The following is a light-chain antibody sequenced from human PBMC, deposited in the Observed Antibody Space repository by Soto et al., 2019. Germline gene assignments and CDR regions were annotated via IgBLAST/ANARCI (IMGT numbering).Light chain of an antibody. CDR1: GSDIGAYNY. Sequence: QSALTQPASVSGSPGQSITISCTGTGSDIGAYNYVSWYHQHPGKAPKLIIHGVTHRPSGVSTRFSASKSAYTASLTISGLQAEDEADYYCSSFTTNYIYVFGPGTKRTVL. J-gene: IGLJ1*01. CDR3: SSFTTNYIYV. CDR2: GVT. V-gene: IGLV2-14*01.